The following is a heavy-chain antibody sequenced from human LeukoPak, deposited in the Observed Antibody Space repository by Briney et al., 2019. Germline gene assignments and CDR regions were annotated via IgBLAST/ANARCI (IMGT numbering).Heavy chain of an antibody. V-gene: IGHV4-30-4*01. J-gene: IGHJ4*02. CDR2: IYYSGST. Sequence: PSQTLSLTCTVSGGSISSGDYYWSWIRQPPGKGLEWIGYIYYSGSTYYNPSLKSRVTISVDTSKNQFSLKLSSVTAADTAVYYCARGTRGYEWLYDYWGPGTLVTVSS. CDR3: ARGTRGYEWLYDY. CDR1: GGSISSGDYY. D-gene: IGHD6-19*01.